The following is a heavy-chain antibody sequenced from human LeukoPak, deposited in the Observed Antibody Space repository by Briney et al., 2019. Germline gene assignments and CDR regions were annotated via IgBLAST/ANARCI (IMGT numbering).Heavy chain of an antibody. CDR3: ARGVGGVREGFDI. CDR1: GGSVRSESYH. D-gene: IGHD3-16*01. V-gene: IGHV4-61*01. CDR2: MFNSGSS. Sequence: SETLSLTCTVSGGSVRSESYHWSWVRQPPGKGLVWIAYMFNSGSSNYNPSLKSRVTISVDTSKNQFSLKLNSVTAADTAQYHCARGVGGVREGFDIWGQGTMVTVSS. J-gene: IGHJ3*02.